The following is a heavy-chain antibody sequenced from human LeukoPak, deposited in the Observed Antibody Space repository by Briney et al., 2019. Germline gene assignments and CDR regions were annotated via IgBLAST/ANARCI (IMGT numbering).Heavy chain of an antibody. CDR1: GYTFTGYY. J-gene: IGHJ6*02. V-gene: IGHV1-8*02. CDR2: MNPNSGNT. Sequence: ASVKVSCKASGYTFTGYYMHWVRQATGQGLEWMGWMNPNSGNTGYAQKFQGRVTMTRNTSISTAYMELSSLRYEDTAVYYCARGPYYYVVWGQGTTVTVSS. CDR3: ARGPYYYVV. D-gene: IGHD3-10*02.